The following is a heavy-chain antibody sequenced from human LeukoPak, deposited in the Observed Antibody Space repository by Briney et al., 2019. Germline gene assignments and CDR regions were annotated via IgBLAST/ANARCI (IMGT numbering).Heavy chain of an antibody. D-gene: IGHD6-13*01. CDR3: ARGGIGAAGPVGY. Sequence: SETLSLTCTVSGGSISRYYWSCIRQPPGKRLEWIGYIYYSGSTNYNPSLKSRVTISVDTSKNQFSLKLSSVTAADTAAYYCARGGIGAAGPVGYWGQGTLVTVSS. CDR2: IYYSGST. CDR1: GGSISRYY. V-gene: IGHV4-59*01. J-gene: IGHJ4*02.